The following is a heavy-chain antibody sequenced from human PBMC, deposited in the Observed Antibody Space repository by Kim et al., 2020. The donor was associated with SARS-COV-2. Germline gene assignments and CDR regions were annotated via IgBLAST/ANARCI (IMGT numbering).Heavy chain of an antibody. J-gene: IGHJ3*02. CDR3: ARGRSTSWALGPRGAFDI. V-gene: IGHV4-34*01. D-gene: IGHD2-2*01. Sequence: KSRVTVSVDTSKNQFSLKLSSVTATDTAVYYCARGRSTSWALGPRGAFDIWGQGTMVTVSS.